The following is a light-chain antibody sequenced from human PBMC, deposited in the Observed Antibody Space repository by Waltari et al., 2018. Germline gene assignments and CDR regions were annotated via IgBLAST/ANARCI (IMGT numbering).Light chain of an antibody. J-gene: IGLJ1*01. CDR3: SLYTSSSPLV. V-gene: IGLV2-14*01. Sequence: QSALTQPASVSGSPGQSITISCTGTSSDVGGYNYVSWYQQHPGKAPKVMIYDVTKRPSGVSNRFSGSKSGNTAALTISGLQAEDEADYYCSLYTSSSPLVFGTGTKVTVL. CDR2: DVT. CDR1: SSDVGGYNY.